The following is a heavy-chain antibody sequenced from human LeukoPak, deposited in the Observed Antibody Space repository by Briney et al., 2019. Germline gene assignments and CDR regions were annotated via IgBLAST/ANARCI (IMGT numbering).Heavy chain of an antibody. CDR1: GFTVSSNY. Sequence: GGSLRLSCGASGFTVSSNYISWVRQAPGKGLEWVSVIYSGGSTYYADSVKGRFTISRDNSKNTLYLQMNSLRAEDTAVYYCAKDGVNVLRYFDWLPIDYWGQGTLVTVSS. CDR3: AKDGVNVLRYFDWLPIDY. J-gene: IGHJ4*02. CDR2: IYSGGST. V-gene: IGHV3-53*01. D-gene: IGHD3-9*01.